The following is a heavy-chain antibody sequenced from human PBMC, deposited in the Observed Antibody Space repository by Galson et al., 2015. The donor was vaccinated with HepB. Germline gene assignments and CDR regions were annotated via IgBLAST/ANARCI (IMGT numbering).Heavy chain of an antibody. CDR3: AKDGDFWCCSCYATDCFDYYSMDV. D-gene: IGHD2-15*01. J-gene: IGHJ6*03. Sequence: SLRLSCAASGFTFDDYAMHWVRQAPGKGLEWVSGISWNSGSICYADSVKGRFTISRDNAKNSLYLQMNSLRAEDTALYYCAKDGDFWCCSCYATDCFDYYSMDVCVQRALFTVSS. CDR2: ISWNSGSI. CDR1: GFTFDDYA. V-gene: IGHV3-9*01.